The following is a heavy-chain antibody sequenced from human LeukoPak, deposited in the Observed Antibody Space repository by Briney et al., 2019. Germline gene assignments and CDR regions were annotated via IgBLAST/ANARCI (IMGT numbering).Heavy chain of an antibody. D-gene: IGHD2-21*02. Sequence: SETLSLTCAVSGDSLSHYYWTWIRQPPGEGLEWIGYIYSSGDTRFSPSLKSRVTISLDASRSQFSLRLTSVTAADTAVYFCARGGHYHEEIVWGQGILVTVSS. J-gene: IGHJ4*02. CDR2: IYSSGDT. CDR1: GDSLSHYY. CDR3: ARGGHYHEEIV. V-gene: IGHV4-59*01.